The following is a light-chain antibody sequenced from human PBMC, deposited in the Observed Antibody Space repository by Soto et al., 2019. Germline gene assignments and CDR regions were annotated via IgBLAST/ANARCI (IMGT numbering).Light chain of an antibody. CDR2: AIS. V-gene: IGKV3-20*01. CDR1: ESVTDKQ. CDR3: QQYGSSRWT. Sequence: EIALTQSPGTLSLSPGERATLSCGSSESVTDKQLAWYQQKPGQAPRLLIYAISSRATGIPDRFSGSGSGTDFTLTISRLEPEDFAMYYCQQYGSSRWTFAQGTKVDIK. J-gene: IGKJ1*01.